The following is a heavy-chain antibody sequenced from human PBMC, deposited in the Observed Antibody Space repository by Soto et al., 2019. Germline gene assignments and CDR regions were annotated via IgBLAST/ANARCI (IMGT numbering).Heavy chain of an antibody. J-gene: IGHJ6*02. CDR2: ISAYNGNT. Sequence: GASVKVSCKASGYTFTSYGISWVRQAPGQGLEWMGWISAYNGNTNYAQKLQGRVTMTTDTSTSTAYMELRSLRSDDTAVYYCAREDQRRSNYYYYYGMDVWGQGTTVTVSS. CDR1: GYTFTSYG. V-gene: IGHV1-18*01. D-gene: IGHD2-2*01. CDR3: AREDQRRSNYYYYYGMDV.